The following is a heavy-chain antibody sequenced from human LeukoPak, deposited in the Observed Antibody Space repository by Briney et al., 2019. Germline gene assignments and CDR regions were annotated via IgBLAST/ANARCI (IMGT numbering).Heavy chain of an antibody. CDR3: AREWGSGSLGSYYYYMDV. D-gene: IGHD3-10*01. CDR1: GGSISSYY. V-gene: IGHV4-59*01. J-gene: IGHJ6*03. Sequence: SETLSLTCTVSGGSISSYYWSWIRQPPGKGLEWIGYTYYSGSTNYNPSLKSRVTISVDTSKNQFSLKLSSVTAADTAVYYCAREWGSGSLGSYYYYMDVWGKGTTVTVSS. CDR2: TYYSGST.